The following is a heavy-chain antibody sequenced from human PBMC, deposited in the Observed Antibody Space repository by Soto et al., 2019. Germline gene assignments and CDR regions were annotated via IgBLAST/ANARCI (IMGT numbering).Heavy chain of an antibody. CDR3: AKDLYYYGSGSYYPNFDY. CDR2: ISYDGSNK. V-gene: IGHV3-30*18. D-gene: IGHD3-10*01. J-gene: IGHJ4*02. Sequence: LSLSCAASGFTFSSYGMHWVRQAPGKGLEWVAVISYDGSNKYYADSVKGRXTISRDNYKNTLYLQMSSLRAEDTAVYYCAKDLYYYGSGSYYPNFDYWGQGTLVTVSS. CDR1: GFTFSSYG.